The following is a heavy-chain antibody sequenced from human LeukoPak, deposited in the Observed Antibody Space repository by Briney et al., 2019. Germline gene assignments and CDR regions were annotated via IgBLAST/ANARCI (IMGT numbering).Heavy chain of an antibody. Sequence: PGGSLRLSCAASGFIFSTYAMHWVRQAPGKGLEYVSAISNHGGSTYYANSVKGRFIISRDNSKNAPYLQMGNLRIEDMAVYYCARESATSGWLFDYWGQGTLVTVSS. CDR3: ARESATSGWLFDY. V-gene: IGHV3-64*01. CDR2: ISNHGGST. CDR1: GFIFSTYA. D-gene: IGHD6-19*01. J-gene: IGHJ4*02.